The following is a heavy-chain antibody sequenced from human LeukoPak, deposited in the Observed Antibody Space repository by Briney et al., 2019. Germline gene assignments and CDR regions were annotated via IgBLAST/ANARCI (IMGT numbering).Heavy chain of an antibody. J-gene: IGHJ4*02. CDR2: ITPFLGIA. CDR3: AREACREMGVMWPRLGGQDCRYDY. V-gene: IGHV1-69*04. Sequence: SVKVSCKASGDTFSSYAINWVRQAPGQGPEWMGRITPFLGIANYPQKFQGRVTITADESTTTAYMELSSLRSEDTAVYYCAREACREMGVMWPRLGGQDCRYDYWGQGTLVTVSP. D-gene: IGHD3-16*01. CDR1: GDTFSSYA.